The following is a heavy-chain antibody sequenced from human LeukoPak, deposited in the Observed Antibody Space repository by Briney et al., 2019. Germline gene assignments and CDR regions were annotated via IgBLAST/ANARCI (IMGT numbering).Heavy chain of an antibody. Sequence: GSLRLSCAASGFTFSSFEMNWVRQAPGKGLEWISYISSLGNTIYYTDSVKGRFTISRDNGKNSLYMQVNSLRAEDTAVYYCARGPHQDILSTYSLGLDYWGQGTLVTVSS. CDR2: ISSLGNTI. D-gene: IGHD2/OR15-2a*01. CDR1: GFTFSSFE. CDR3: ARGPHQDILSTYSLGLDY. V-gene: IGHV3-48*03. J-gene: IGHJ4*02.